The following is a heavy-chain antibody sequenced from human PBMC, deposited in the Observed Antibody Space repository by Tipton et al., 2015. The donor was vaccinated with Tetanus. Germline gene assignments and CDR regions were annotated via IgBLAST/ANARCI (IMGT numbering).Heavy chain of an antibody. V-gene: IGHV4-31*02. Sequence: LRLSCTVSGGSISSGGYYWSWIRQHPGKGLEWIGDIYYSGSTHYNPSLKSRVTISVDTSKNQFSLKLNSVTAADTAVYYCARDQARGARGWNYFDYWGQGTLVTVSS. CDR3: ARDQARGARGWNYFDY. J-gene: IGHJ4*02. CDR2: IYYSGST. D-gene: IGHD1-26*01. CDR1: GGSISSGGYY.